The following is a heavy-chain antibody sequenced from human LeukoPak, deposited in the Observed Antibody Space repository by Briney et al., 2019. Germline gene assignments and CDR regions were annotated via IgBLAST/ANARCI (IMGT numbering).Heavy chain of an antibody. CDR1: GDSISSAGYY. Sequence: SETLSLTCTVSGDSISSAGYYWSWLRQHPGRGLEWIGYIYYSGSAYYNPSLKSRVTISLDTSKNQFSLKVSSVTAADTAVYYCARDPHSGYGSDYWGQGTLVTVSS. V-gene: IGHV4-31*03. CDR3: ARDPHSGYGSDY. J-gene: IGHJ4*02. CDR2: IYYSGSA. D-gene: IGHD5-12*01.